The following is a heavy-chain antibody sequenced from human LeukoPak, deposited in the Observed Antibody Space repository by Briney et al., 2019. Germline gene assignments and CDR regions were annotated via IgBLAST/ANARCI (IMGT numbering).Heavy chain of an antibody. Sequence: PSETLSLTCAVYGGSFSGYYWSWIRQPPGKGLEWIGEINHSGSTNYNPSLKSRVTISVDTSKNQFSLKLSSVTAADTAVYYRARGATVVTRCWFDPWGQGTLVTVSS. V-gene: IGHV4-34*01. CDR2: INHSGST. D-gene: IGHD4-23*01. J-gene: IGHJ5*02. CDR1: GGSFSGYY. CDR3: ARGATVVTRCWFDP.